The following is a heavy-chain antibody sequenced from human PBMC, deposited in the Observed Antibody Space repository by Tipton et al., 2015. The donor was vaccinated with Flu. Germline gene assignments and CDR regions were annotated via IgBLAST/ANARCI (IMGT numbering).Heavy chain of an antibody. D-gene: IGHD2-15*01. CDR3: ATKEVSYCSGGSCYSYYFYY. CDR2: IYYSVST. J-gene: IGHJ4*02. CDR1: GGSISSSSYY. V-gene: IGHV4-39*01. Sequence: TLSLTCTVSGGSISSSSYYWGWIRQPPGKGLEWIGSIYYSVSTYYNPSLKRRVTISVDTSKNQFSLKLSSVTAADTAVYDCATKEVSYCSGGSCYSYYFYYSGQGNLVTVSS.